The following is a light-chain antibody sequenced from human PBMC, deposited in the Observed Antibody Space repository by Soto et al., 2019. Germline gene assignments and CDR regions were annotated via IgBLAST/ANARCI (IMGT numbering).Light chain of an antibody. Sequence: QSALTQPASVSGSPGQSITISCTGSSSDVGNSNLVSWFQQDPGKAPKLILYETTERPSGVSGRFSGSKSGDTASLTVSGLQAEDEADYYCSSYAGGNNWVFGGGTKLTVL. CDR2: ETT. V-gene: IGLV2-14*02. J-gene: IGLJ3*02. CDR3: SSYAGGNNWV. CDR1: SSDVGNSNL.